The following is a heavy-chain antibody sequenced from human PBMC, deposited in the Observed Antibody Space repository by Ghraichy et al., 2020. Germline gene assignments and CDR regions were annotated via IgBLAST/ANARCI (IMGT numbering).Heavy chain of an antibody. CDR3: ASGLGYYYFAMDV. V-gene: IGHV3-33*01. D-gene: IGHD5-12*01. Sequence: GGSLILSCVASGFSFSTNGMHWVRQAPGKGLEWVAVIWFDGSNEDYADSVKGRFTISRDNSKDTLYLHMSGLRVEDTAVYYCASGLGYYYFAMDVWGQGTTVTVS. CDR1: GFSFSTNG. J-gene: IGHJ6*02. CDR2: IWFDGSNE.